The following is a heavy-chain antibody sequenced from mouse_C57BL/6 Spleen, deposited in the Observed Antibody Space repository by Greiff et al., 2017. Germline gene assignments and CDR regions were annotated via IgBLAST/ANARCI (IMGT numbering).Heavy chain of an antibody. V-gene: IGHV1-69*01. D-gene: IGHD2-3*01. CDR2: IDPSDSYT. J-gene: IGHJ3*01. Sequence: QVQLQQPGAELVMPGASVKLSCKASGYTFTSYWMHWVKQRPGQGLEWIGEIDPSDSYTNYNQKFKGKSTLTVDKSSSTAYMQLSSLTSEDSAVYDCARGPRYGGYYPAWFAYWGQGTLVTVSA. CDR3: ARGPRYGGYYPAWFAY. CDR1: GYTFTSYW.